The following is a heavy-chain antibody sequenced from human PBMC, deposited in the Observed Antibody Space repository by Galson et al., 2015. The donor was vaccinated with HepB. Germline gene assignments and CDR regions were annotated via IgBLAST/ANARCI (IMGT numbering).Heavy chain of an antibody. V-gene: IGHV3-30*02. CDR2: IRYDGSNK. CDR3: AKDGVMKSSSWFDY. Sequence: SLRLSCAASGFTFSTYGMHWVRQAPGKGLEWVAFIRYDGSNKYYGDSVKGRFTISRDNSKNTLSLQLNSLRDEDTAMYYCAKDGVMKSSSWFDYWGQGTLVTVSS. J-gene: IGHJ4*02. CDR1: GFTFSTYG. D-gene: IGHD6-13*01.